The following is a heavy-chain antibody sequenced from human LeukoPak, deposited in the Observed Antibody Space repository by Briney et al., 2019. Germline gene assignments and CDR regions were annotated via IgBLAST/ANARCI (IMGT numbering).Heavy chain of an antibody. V-gene: IGHV3-48*01. D-gene: IGHD6-13*01. J-gene: IGHJ6*03. CDR3: ARDPSIAAAQYYMDV. Sequence: GGSLRLSCAASGFTFSSYSMNWVRQAPGKGLEWVSYISSSSSTIYYADSVKGRFTISRDNAKNSLHLQMNSLRAEDTAVYYCARDPSIAAAQYYMDVWGKGTTVTVSS. CDR2: ISSSSSTI. CDR1: GFTFSSYS.